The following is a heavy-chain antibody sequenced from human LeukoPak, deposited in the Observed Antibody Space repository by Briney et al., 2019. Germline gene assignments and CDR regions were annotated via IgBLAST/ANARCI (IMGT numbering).Heavy chain of an antibody. CDR2: IGTSSTTI. Sequence: PGGSLRLSCAASGFTFSSYTMNWVRQPPGKGLEWVSNIGTSSTTIYYADSVKGRFTISRDNAKNSLYLQMNSLRADDTAVYYCARDGWRVAARPLNQRTPGYFQHWGQGTLVTVSS. CDR3: ARDGWRVAARPLNQRTPGYFQH. D-gene: IGHD6-6*01. J-gene: IGHJ1*01. CDR1: GFTFSSYT. V-gene: IGHV3-48*01.